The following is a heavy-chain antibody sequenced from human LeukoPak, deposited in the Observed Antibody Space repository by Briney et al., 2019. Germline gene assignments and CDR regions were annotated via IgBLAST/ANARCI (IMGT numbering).Heavy chain of an antibody. CDR3: ARGWTGTTGYYYYYMDV. CDR1: GGTFSSYA. V-gene: IGHV1-69*01. Sequence: GASVKVSCKASGGTFSSYAISWVRQAPGQGLEWMGGIIPIFGTANYAQKFQGRVTITADESTSTAYMELSSLRSEDTAVYYCARGWTGTTGYYYYYMDVWGKGTTVTISS. CDR2: IIPIFGTA. J-gene: IGHJ6*03. D-gene: IGHD1-14*01.